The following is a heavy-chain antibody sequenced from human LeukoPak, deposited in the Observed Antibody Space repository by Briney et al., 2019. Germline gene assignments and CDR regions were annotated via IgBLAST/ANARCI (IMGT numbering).Heavy chain of an antibody. J-gene: IGHJ4*02. CDR1: GFTFSSYA. V-gene: IGHV3-23*01. Sequence: PGGSLRLSCAASGFTFSSYAMSWVRQAPGKGLEWVSATSGSGGSTYYADSVKGRFTISRDNSKNTLYLQMNSLRAEDTAVYYCAKGIRGWLQSFDYWGQGTLVTVSS. CDR2: TSGSGGST. CDR3: AKGIRGWLQSFDY. D-gene: IGHD5-24*01.